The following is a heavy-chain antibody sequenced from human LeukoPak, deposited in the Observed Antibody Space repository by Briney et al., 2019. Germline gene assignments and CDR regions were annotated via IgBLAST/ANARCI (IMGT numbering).Heavy chain of an antibody. Sequence: ASVKVSCKASGYTFTSYAMNWVRQAPGQGLEWMGWINTNTGNPTYAQGFTGRFVFSLDTSVSTAYLQISSLKAEDTAVYYCATKNDIVVVPAAGGWFDPWGQGTLVTVSS. CDR1: GYTFTSYA. CDR2: INTNTGNP. V-gene: IGHV7-4-1*02. D-gene: IGHD2-2*01. J-gene: IGHJ5*02. CDR3: ATKNDIVVVPAAGGWFDP.